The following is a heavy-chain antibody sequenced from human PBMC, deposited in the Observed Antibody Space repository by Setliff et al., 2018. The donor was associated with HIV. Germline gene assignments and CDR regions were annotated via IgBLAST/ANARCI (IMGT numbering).Heavy chain of an antibody. J-gene: IGHJ4*02. V-gene: IGHV4-59*12. Sequence: PSETLSLTCTVSGGSISSYYWSWIRQPPGKGLEWIGSIYYSGHTYYNPSHKSRVTISVDTSKNQFSLKLNSVTAADTAVYYCARGRIADCTFDNWGQGTLVTVSS. CDR3: ARGRIADCTFDN. CDR1: GGSISSYY. CDR2: IYYSGHT. D-gene: IGHD6-13*01.